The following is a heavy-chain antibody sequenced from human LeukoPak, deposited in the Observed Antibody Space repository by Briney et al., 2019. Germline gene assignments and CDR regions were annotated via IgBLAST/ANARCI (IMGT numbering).Heavy chain of an antibody. CDR3: ARVPTDSSGPRLDLYFVY. Sequence: GGSLRLSCAASGFTFSSYSMNWVRQAPGKGLEWVSSISSSSSYIYYADSVKGRFTISRDNAKNSLYLQMNSLRAEDTAVYYCARVPTDSSGPRLDLYFVYWGQGTLVTVSS. J-gene: IGHJ4*02. V-gene: IGHV3-21*01. D-gene: IGHD3-22*01. CDR2: ISSSSSYI. CDR1: GFTFSSYS.